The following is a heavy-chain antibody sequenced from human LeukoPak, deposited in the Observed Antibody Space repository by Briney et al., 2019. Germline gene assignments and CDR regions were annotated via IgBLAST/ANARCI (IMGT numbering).Heavy chain of an antibody. CDR3: ARLSWYYYGSGYYFDY. J-gene: IGHJ4*02. Sequence: ASETLSLTCTVSGGSISSGSYYWSWIRQPAGKGLEWIGRIYTSGSTNYNPSLKSRVTISVDTSKNQFSLKLSSVTAADTAVYYCARLSWYYYGSGYYFDYWGQGTLVTVSS. CDR2: IYTSGST. D-gene: IGHD3-10*01. CDR1: GGSISSGSYY. V-gene: IGHV4-61*02.